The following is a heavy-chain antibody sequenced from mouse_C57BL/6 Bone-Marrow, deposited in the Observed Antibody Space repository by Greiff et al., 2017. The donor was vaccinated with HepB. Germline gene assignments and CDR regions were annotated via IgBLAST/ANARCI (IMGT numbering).Heavy chain of an antibody. D-gene: IGHD1-1*01. J-gene: IGHJ2*01. CDR3: TLVANFDY. V-gene: IGHV14-4*01. CDR1: GFNINDDY. CDR2: IDPENGDT. Sequence: VQLQQSGAELVRPGASVKLSCTASGFNINDDYMHWVKQRPEQGLEWIGWIDPENGDTEYASKFQGKATITADTSSNTAYLQLSSLTSEDTAVYYCTLVANFDYWGQGTTLTVSS.